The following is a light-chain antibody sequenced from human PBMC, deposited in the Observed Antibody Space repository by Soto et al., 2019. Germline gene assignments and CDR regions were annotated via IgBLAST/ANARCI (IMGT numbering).Light chain of an antibody. V-gene: IGLV2-14*01. CDR3: SSYTSSSTLDV. CDR2: DVS. Sequence: LTQPASVSGSPGQSIAISCTGTSSDVGGYNYVSWYQQHPGKAPKLMIYDVSNRPSGVSNRSSGSKSGNTASLTISGLQAEDEADYYCSSYTSSSTLDVFGTGTKVTVL. CDR1: SSDVGGYNY. J-gene: IGLJ1*01.